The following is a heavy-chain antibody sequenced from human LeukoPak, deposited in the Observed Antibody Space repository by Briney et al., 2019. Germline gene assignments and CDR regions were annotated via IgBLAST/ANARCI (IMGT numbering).Heavy chain of an antibody. CDR1: GFTFSNAW. CDR2: IKSKTDVGTT. J-gene: IGHJ4*02. D-gene: IGHD3-22*01. V-gene: IGHV3-15*01. CDR3: TTSHPFYYDSSAY. Sequence: GGSLRLSCAASGFTFSNAWMHWVRQAPGKGREWVGRIKSKTDVGTTDYAAPVKDRFTLSRDDSKNTLYLEMNSPNTEDTAVYYCTTSHPFYYDSSAYWGQGTLVTVSS.